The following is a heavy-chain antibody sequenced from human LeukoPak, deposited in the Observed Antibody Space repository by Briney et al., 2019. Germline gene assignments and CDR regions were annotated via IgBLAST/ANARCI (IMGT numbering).Heavy chain of an antibody. D-gene: IGHD3-22*01. CDR3: ARDLRSSGVDY. V-gene: IGHV1-2*02. CDR2: INPNSGDT. CDR1: GYRLTAYS. J-gene: IGHJ4*02. Sequence: ASVKVSCKASGYRLTAYSMHWVRQAPGQGLEWMGWINPNSGDTKYAQKFQGRVTMTRDTSISTAYMELSRLRFDDTAVYYCARDLRSSGVDYWGQGTLVIVSS.